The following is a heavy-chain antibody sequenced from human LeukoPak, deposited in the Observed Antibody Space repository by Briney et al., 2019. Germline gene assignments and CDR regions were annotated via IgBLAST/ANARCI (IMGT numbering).Heavy chain of an antibody. Sequence: GGSLRLSCAASGFTFSSYGMHWVRQALGKGLEWVAVIWYDGSNKYYADSVKGRFTISRDNSKNTLYLRMNSLRAEVTAVYHCARVHATLMDYWGQGTLVTASS. CDR2: IWYDGSNK. J-gene: IGHJ4*02. V-gene: IGHV3-33*01. D-gene: IGHD2-15*01. CDR3: ARVHATLMDY. CDR1: GFTFSSYG.